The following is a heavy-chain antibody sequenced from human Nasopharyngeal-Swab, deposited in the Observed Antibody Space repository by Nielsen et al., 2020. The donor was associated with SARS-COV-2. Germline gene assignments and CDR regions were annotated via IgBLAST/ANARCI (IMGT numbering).Heavy chain of an antibody. CDR1: GCSIISYY. CDR2: IYYSGST. Sequence: SETLSLTWTASGCSIISYYWSWIRQPPGKGLDWIEYIYYSGSTKYNPSLKSRVTISVDTSKNQFSLKLSSVTAADTAVYYWARHETSIWGQVPSVFDYWGQGTLVTVSS. V-gene: IGHV4-59*08. CDR3: ARHETSIWGQVPSVFDY. D-gene: IGHD7-27*01. J-gene: IGHJ4*02.